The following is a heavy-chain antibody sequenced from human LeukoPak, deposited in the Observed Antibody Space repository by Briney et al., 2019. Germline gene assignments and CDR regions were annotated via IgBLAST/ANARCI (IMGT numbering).Heavy chain of an antibody. D-gene: IGHD3-22*01. CDR1: GGSISSGDYY. Sequence: PSETLSLTCTVSGGSISSGDYYWGWIRQPPGKGLEWIGYIYYSGSTYYNPSLKSRVTISVDTSKNQFSLKLSSVTAADTAVYYCATEPFSGGYYDSSGYYSRMPNAFDIWGQGTMVTVSS. CDR3: ATEPFSGGYYDSSGYYSRMPNAFDI. CDR2: IYYSGST. J-gene: IGHJ3*02. V-gene: IGHV4-30-4*01.